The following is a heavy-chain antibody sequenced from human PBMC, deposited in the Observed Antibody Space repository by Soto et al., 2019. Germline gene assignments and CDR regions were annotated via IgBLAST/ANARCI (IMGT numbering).Heavy chain of an antibody. V-gene: IGHV3-11*01. CDR3: ARAPTLYDFWSGLTPTSAYGMDV. CDR1: GFTFSDYY. Sequence: QVQLVESGGGLVKPGGSLRLSCAASGFTFSDYYMSWIRQAPGKGLEWVSYISSSGSTIYYADSVKGRFTISRDNAKNSLYLQMNSLRAEDTAVYYCARAPTLYDFWSGLTPTSAYGMDVWGQGTTVTVSS. D-gene: IGHD3-3*01. J-gene: IGHJ6*02. CDR2: ISSSGSTI.